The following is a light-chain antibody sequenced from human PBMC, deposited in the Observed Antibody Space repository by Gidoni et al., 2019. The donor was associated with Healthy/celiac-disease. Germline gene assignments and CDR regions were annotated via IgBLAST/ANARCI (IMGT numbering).Light chain of an antibody. Sequence: DNETTQTLSSLSASVVDGVTITCRASQSIRSYLNWYQQQPGKAPKHLIYAASSLKRGVPSRFCGSRSGTAFTLPISSLLPADFAASYCRQSYCTPPLTFGGGTKVEIK. V-gene: IGKV1-39*01. CDR3: RQSYCTPPLT. J-gene: IGKJ4*01. CDR1: QSIRSY. CDR2: AAS.